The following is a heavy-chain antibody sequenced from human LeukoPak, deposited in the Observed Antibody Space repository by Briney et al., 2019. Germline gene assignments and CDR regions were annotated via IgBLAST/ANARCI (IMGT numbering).Heavy chain of an antibody. D-gene: IGHD6-19*01. CDR3: ARVEIAVVYYYGMDV. CDR1: GYTFTSYG. V-gene: IGHV1-46*01. J-gene: IGHJ6*02. Sequence: ASVKVSCKASGYTFTSYGISWVRQAPGQGLEWMGVINPSGGSTSYAQKFQGRVTMTRDTSTSTVYMELSSLRSEDTAVYYCARVEIAVVYYYGMDVWGQGTTVTVSS. CDR2: INPSGGST.